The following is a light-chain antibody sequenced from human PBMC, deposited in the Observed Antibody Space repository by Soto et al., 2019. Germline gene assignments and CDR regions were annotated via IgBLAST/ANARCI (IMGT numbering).Light chain of an antibody. CDR1: QSVSSN. CDR3: QQYNNWPPWT. J-gene: IGKJ1*01. CDR2: GAS. Sequence: IELTHSPATLSLSPCDRVTLSFRASQSVSSNYLAWYQQKPGQAPRLLIYGASTRATGIPARFSGSGSGTEFTLTISSLQSEDFAVYYCQQYNNWPPWTFGQGTKVDIK. V-gene: IGKV3-15*01.